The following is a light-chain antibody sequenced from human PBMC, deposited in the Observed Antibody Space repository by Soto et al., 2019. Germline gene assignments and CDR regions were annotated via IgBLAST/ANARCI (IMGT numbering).Light chain of an antibody. CDR3: QQSFITPFT. J-gene: IGKJ4*01. V-gene: IGKV1-39*01. CDR2: AAS. CDR1: QSISSY. Sequence: DIQMTQSLSSLSASVGARVTITCRARQSISSYLHWYQQKPGKAPKLLIYAASSLQSGVPSRFSGSGSGTDFTLTISSLQREDFATYYCQQSFITPFTFGGGTKIEIK.